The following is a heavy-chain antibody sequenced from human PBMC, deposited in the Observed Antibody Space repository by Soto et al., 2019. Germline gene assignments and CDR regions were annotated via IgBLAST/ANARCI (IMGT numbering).Heavy chain of an antibody. V-gene: IGHV2-70*01. CDR1: GISLSTSGMC. D-gene: IGHD3-10*01. Sequence: SGPTLVNPTQTLTLTCTISGISLSTSGMCVSWIRQPPGKALEWLALTDWGDDKYYTTSLKTRLTISKDTSKNQVVLTMTNMDPVDTATYYCARILTVRAPLGYYYGMDVWGQGTTVTVSS. J-gene: IGHJ6*02. CDR2: TDWGDDK. CDR3: ARILTVRAPLGYYYGMDV.